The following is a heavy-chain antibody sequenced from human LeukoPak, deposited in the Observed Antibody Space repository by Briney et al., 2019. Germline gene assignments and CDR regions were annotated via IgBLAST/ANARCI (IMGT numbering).Heavy chain of an antibody. CDR2: IANDGRDK. V-gene: IGHV3-30*18. D-gene: IGHD6-13*01. CDR3: VKDMKIKAAGYYFDY. CDR1: GFTFSDYG. Sequence: PGRSLRLSCAASGFTFSDYGMHWVRQAPGKGLEWVAVIANDGRDKKYADSVRGRFTISRDNSKNTVYLQMNSLRAEDTAVFYCVKDMKIKAAGYYFDYWGQGTLATVSS. J-gene: IGHJ4*02.